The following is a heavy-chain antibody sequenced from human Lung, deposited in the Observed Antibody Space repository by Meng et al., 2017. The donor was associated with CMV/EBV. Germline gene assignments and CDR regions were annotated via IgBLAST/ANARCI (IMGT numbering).Heavy chain of an antibody. Sequence: SQTXSLTRAVYGGSFSGYYWSWIRQPPGKGLEWIGEINHSGSTNYNPSLKSRVTISVDTSKNQFSLKLSSVTAADTAVYYCARAGRSYGMDVWGQGTTVTVSS. CDR3: ARAGRSYGMDV. CDR2: INHSGST. V-gene: IGHV4-34*01. J-gene: IGHJ6*02. CDR1: GGSFSGYY.